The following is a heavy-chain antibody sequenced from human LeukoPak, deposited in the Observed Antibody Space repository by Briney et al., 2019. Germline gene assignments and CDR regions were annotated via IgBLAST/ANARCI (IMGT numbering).Heavy chain of an antibody. CDR3: ARQLGYCSSTSCYADKVDY. CDR2: IYYSGST. J-gene: IGHJ4*02. Sequence: SETLSLTCTVSGGSISSSSYYWGWIHQPPGKGLEWIGSIYYSGSTYYNPSLKSRVTISVDTSKNQFSLKLSSVTAADTAAYYCARQLGYCSSTSCYADKVDYWGQGTLVTVSS. CDR1: GGSISSSSYY. D-gene: IGHD2-2*01. V-gene: IGHV4-39*01.